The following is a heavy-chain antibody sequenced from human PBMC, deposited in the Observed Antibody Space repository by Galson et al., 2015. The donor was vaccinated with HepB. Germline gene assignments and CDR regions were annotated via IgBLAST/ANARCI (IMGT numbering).Heavy chain of an antibody. V-gene: IGHV3-11*06. D-gene: IGHD3-10*01. CDR1: GFTFSLYS. CDR2: ISSKSRYT. Sequence: SLRLSCAASGFTFSLYSMSWIRQAPGKGLEWISYISSKSRYTSYADSVKGRFTISRDNAKNSLYLQMNSLRAGDTAVYYCARDGSKSRFGELLTYYYFDLGGRGTPVTVSS. J-gene: IGHJ2*01. CDR3: ARDGSKSRFGELLTYYYFDL.